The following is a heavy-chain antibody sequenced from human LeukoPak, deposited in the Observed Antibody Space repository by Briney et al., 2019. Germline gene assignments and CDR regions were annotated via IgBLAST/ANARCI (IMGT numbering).Heavy chain of an antibody. V-gene: IGHV3-23*01. CDR3: ARVPTGSSTSGAFDI. CDR2: ISGSGGST. D-gene: IGHD1-26*01. J-gene: IGHJ3*02. CDR1: GFTFSSYA. Sequence: AGGSLRLSCAASGFTFSSYAMSWVRQAPGKGLEWVSAISGSGGSTYYADSVKGRFTISRDNAKNSLYLQMNSLRAEDTAVYYCARVPTGSSTSGAFDIWGQGTMVTASS.